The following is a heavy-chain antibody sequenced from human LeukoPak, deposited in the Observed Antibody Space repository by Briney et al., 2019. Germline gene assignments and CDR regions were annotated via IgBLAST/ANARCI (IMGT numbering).Heavy chain of an antibody. J-gene: IGHJ6*02. D-gene: IGHD1-1*01. Sequence: SSETLSLTCTVSGGSISSGSYYWSWIRQPAGKRLEWIGRIYTSGSTNYNPSLKSRVTISVDTSKNQFSLKLSSVTAADTAVYYCAREADPLKLERPRWGYYGMDVWGQGTTVTVSS. CDR2: IYTSGST. CDR1: GGSISSGSYY. V-gene: IGHV4-61*02. CDR3: AREADPLKLERPRWGYYGMDV.